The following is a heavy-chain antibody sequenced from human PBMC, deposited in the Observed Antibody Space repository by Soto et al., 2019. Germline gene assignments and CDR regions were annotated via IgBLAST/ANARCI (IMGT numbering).Heavy chain of an antibody. CDR1: GFTFSSYG. J-gene: IGHJ4*02. CDR3: AKIPSYSSSSSYFDY. V-gene: IGHV3-30*18. D-gene: IGHD6-6*01. Sequence: GGSLRLSCAASGFTFSSYGMHWVRQAPGKGLGWVAVISYDGSNKYYADSVKGRFTISRDNSKNTLYLQMNSLRAEDTAVYYCAKIPSYSSSSSYFDYWGQGTLVTVSS. CDR2: ISYDGSNK.